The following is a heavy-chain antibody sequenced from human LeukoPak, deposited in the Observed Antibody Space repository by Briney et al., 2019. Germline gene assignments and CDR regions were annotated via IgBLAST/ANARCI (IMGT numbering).Heavy chain of an antibody. Sequence: GGSLRLSCAASGFSVSNTYMSWVRQAPGKGLEWVANIKQDGSEKYYVDSVKGRFTISRDNAKKSLYLQMNSLRAEDTAVYYCAGVGQTSGTYDTYWGQGTLVTVSS. CDR1: GFSVSNTY. CDR2: IKQDGSEK. J-gene: IGHJ4*02. D-gene: IGHD3-10*01. CDR3: AGVGQTSGTYDTY. V-gene: IGHV3-7*04.